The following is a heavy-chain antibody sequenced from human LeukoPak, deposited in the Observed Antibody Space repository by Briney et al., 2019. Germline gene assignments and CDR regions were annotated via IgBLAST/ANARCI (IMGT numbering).Heavy chain of an antibody. D-gene: IGHD6-25*01. Sequence: SQTLSLTCTVSGGSISSGSYYWSWIRQPAGKGLEWIGRIYTSGSTNYNPSLKSRVTISVDTSKNQFSLKLSSVTAAGTAVYYCARASYSSADFDYWGQGTLVTVSS. CDR1: GGSISSGSYY. V-gene: IGHV4-61*02. J-gene: IGHJ4*02. CDR3: ARASYSSADFDY. CDR2: IYTSGST.